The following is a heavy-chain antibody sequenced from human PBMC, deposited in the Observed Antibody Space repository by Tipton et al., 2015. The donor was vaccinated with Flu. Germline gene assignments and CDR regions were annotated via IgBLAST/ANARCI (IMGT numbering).Heavy chain of an antibody. Sequence: TLSLTCTVSGGSISSSDYYWGWVRQPLGKGLEWIGSIYYSGTTYYNPSLKSRVTISVDSSKNEFSLTLASLTAADTAVYYCARDLWNDRRAYYYYGVDVWGQGTTVTVSS. V-gene: IGHV4-39*07. CDR1: GGSISSSDYY. J-gene: IGHJ6*02. CDR2: IYYSGTT. D-gene: IGHD1-1*01. CDR3: ARDLWNDRRAYYYYGVDV.